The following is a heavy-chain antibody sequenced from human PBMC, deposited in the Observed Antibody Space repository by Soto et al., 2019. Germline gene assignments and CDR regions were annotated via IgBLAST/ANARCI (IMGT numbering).Heavy chain of an antibody. CDR3: AKAFFGKKWLVRSVIDS. D-gene: IGHD6-19*01. CDR2: ISYDGSNK. Sequence: PGGSLRLSCAASGFTFSSYGMHWVRQAPGKGLEWVAVISYDGSNKYYADSVKGRFTISRDNSKNTLYLQMNSLRAEDTAVYYCAKAFFGKKWLVRSVIDSWGQGNLVTVSS. V-gene: IGHV3-30*18. CDR1: GFTFSSYG. J-gene: IGHJ4*02.